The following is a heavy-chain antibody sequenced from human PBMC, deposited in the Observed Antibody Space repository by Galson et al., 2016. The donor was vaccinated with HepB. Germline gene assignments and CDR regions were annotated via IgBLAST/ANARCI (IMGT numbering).Heavy chain of an antibody. CDR3: ARQVDWRGDWLS. Sequence: SLRLSCVASGFSVRSSFMSWVRQAPGKGLEWVSVIYSLGITKYADSVKGRFTISRDNSKNALFLQMNFVTFEDTAVYHCARQVDWRGDWLSWGQGTLVTVSS. D-gene: IGHD3-9*01. CDR1: GFSVRSSF. V-gene: IGHV3-53*01. J-gene: IGHJ5*02. CDR2: IYSLGIT.